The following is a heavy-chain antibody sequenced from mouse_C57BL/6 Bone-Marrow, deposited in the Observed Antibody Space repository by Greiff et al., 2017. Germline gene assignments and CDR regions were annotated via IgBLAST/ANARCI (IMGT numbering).Heavy chain of an antibody. V-gene: IGHV1-54*01. CDR2: INPGSGGT. J-gene: IGHJ3*01. CDR3: ARWDWVDGFAY. D-gene: IGHD4-1*01. Sequence: VQLQQSGAELVRPGTSVKVSCKASGYAFTNYLIEWVKQRPGQGLEWIGVINPGSGGTNYNEKFKGKATLTADKSSSKAYMQLSSLTSEDSAVYDCARWDWVDGFAYWGQGTLVTVSA. CDR1: GYAFTNYL.